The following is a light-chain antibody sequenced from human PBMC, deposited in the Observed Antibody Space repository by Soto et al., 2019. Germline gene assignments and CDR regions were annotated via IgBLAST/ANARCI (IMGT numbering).Light chain of an antibody. J-gene: IGLJ2*01. CDR2: EVS. CDR1: SSDVGGYNY. V-gene: IGLV2-8*01. Sequence: QSVLTQPHSAPGSPGQSVTISCSGPSSDVGGYNYFSLYQQHPGKAPKLMIYEVSKRPSGVPDRFSGSKSGNTASLTVSGLQAEDEADYYCSSYAGSNNFDVVFGGGTKLTVL. CDR3: SSYAGSNNFDVV.